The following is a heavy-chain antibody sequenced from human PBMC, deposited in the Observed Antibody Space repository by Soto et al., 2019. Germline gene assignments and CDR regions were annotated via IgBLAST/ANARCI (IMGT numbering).Heavy chain of an antibody. J-gene: IGHJ6*03. D-gene: IGHD3-10*01. CDR3: ARDRGAGDYYYYYYMDV. Sequence: GGSLRLSCAASGFTFCSYSMNWVRQAPGKGLEWVSYISSSSSTIYYADSVKGRFTISRDNAKNSLYLQMNSLRAEDTAVYYCARDRGAGDYYYYYYMDVWGKGTTVTVSS. V-gene: IGHV3-48*01. CDR2: ISSSSSTI. CDR1: GFTFCSYS.